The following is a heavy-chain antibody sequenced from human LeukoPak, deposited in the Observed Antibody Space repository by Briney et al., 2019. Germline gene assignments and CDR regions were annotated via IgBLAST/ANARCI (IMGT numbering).Heavy chain of an antibody. V-gene: IGHV3-9*01. CDR1: GFTFEDYA. CDR3: VRDAYCSYTNCYRGFDD. J-gene: IGHJ4*02. D-gene: IGHD2-2*02. CDR2: ISWKSDRI. Sequence: GGSLRLSCAASGFTFEDYAMHWVRQAPGKGLEWVSGISWKSDRIVYADSVKGRFTIPRDNAKNSLYLQMNSLGPEDTAFYYCVRDAYCSYTNCYRGFDDWGQGTLVTVSS.